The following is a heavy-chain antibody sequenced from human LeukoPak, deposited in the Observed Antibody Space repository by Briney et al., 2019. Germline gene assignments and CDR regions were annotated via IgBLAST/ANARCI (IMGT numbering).Heavy chain of an antibody. CDR1: GLTFSGYI. Sequence: GGSLRLSCAASGLTFSGYIMNWVRQAPGKGLEWVSSISTSGTYMDYADSVKGRFTISRDNAKNSLYLQMNSLRAEDTALYYCAKDVLTATTFDSGMNVWGQGTTVTVSS. CDR3: AKDVLTATTFDSGMNV. V-gene: IGHV3-21*04. J-gene: IGHJ6*02. CDR2: ISTSGTYM. D-gene: IGHD1-20*01.